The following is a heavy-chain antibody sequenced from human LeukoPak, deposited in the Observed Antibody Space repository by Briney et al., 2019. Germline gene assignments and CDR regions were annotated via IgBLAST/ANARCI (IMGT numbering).Heavy chain of an antibody. CDR1: GFTFDDYA. Sequence: AGGSLRLSCAASGFTFDDYAMHWVRQAPGKGLERVSGISWNSGSIGYADSVKGRFTISRDNAKNSLYLQMNSLRAEDTALYYCAKSDSGWSRYYFDYWGQGTLVTVSS. V-gene: IGHV3-9*01. D-gene: IGHD6-19*01. CDR3: AKSDSGWSRYYFDY. CDR2: ISWNSGSI. J-gene: IGHJ4*02.